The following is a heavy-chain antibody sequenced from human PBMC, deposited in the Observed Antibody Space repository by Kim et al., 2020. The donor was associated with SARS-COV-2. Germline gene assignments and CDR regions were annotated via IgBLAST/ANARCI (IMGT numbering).Heavy chain of an antibody. CDR3: AREYYDFWSGYKHAFDI. V-gene: IGHV3-30*07. Sequence: KGRFTISSDNSRTTLYLQMNSLRAEDTAVYDCAREYYDFWSGYKHAFDIWGQGTMVTVSS. D-gene: IGHD3-3*01. J-gene: IGHJ3*02.